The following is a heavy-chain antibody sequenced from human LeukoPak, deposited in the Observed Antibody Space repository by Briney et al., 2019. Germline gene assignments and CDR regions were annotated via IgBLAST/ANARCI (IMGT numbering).Heavy chain of an antibody. CDR1: GDIFSSNSAA. V-gene: IGHV6-1*01. D-gene: IGHD5-18*01. Sequence: SQTLSLTCAISGDIFSSNSAAWHWIRQSPSRGLEWLVRTYYRSNLYNDYAVSVKIRITINPDTSKNQFSLQLNSVTPEDTAVYYCAREERGYSYAAIDYWGQGTLVTVSS. CDR2: TYYRSNLYN. CDR3: AREERGYSYAAIDY. J-gene: IGHJ4*02.